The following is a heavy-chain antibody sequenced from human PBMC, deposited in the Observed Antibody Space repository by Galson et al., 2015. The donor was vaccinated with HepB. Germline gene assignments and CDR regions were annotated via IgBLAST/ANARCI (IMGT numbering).Heavy chain of an antibody. D-gene: IGHD3-9*01. Sequence: SVKVSCKASGYTFTGYYMHWVRQAPGQGLEWMGWINPNSGGTNYAQKFQGWVTMTRDTSISTAYMELSRLRSDDTAVHYCARDMNPLMLVIPYGMDVWGQGTTVTVSS. J-gene: IGHJ6*02. CDR1: GYTFTGYY. CDR2: INPNSGGT. CDR3: ARDMNPLMLVIPYGMDV. V-gene: IGHV1-2*04.